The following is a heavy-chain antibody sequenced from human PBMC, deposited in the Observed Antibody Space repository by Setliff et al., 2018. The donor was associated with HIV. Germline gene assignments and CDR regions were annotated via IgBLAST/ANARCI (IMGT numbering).Heavy chain of an antibody. V-gene: IGHV1-24*01. J-gene: IGHJ3*02. D-gene: IGHD3-9*01. Sequence: ASVKVSCKASGYSFATSYIHWVRQAPGKGLEWMGGFDPEDGETVYAQKFQGRVTMTEDTSTDTAYMALSSLGSEDTAMYYCATSGFYDILTGPTPGAFDIWGQGTLVTVSS. CDR1: GYSFATSY. CDR2: FDPEDGET. CDR3: ATSGFYDILTGPTPGAFDI.